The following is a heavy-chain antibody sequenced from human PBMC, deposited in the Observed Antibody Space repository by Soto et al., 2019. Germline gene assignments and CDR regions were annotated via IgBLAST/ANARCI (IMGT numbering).Heavy chain of an antibody. CDR1: GGSISSSSYY. D-gene: IGHD5-12*01. V-gene: IGHV4-39*01. CDR2: IYYSGST. J-gene: IGHJ5*02. Sequence: QLQLQESGPGLVKPSETLSLTCTVSGGSISSSSYYWGWIRQPLGKGLEWIGSIYYSGSTYYNPSLKSRVTISVDTSKNQFSLKLSAVTAADTAVYYCASNIRDGYNFHWFDPCGQGTLVTVSS. CDR3: ASNIRDGYNFHWFDP.